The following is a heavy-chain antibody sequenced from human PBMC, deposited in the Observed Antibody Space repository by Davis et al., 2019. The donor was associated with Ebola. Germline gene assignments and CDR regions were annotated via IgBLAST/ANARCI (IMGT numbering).Heavy chain of an antibody. CDR3: ARGRLGIYYYYGMDV. CDR2: ISYDGSNK. V-gene: IGHV3-30-3*01. J-gene: IGHJ6*04. D-gene: IGHD3-10*01. Sequence: GGSLRLSCAASGFTFSSYAMHWVRQAPGKGLVWVAVISYDGSNKYYADSVKGRFTISRDNSKNTLYLQMNSLRAEDTAVYYCARGRLGIYYYYGMDVWGKGTTVTVSS. CDR1: GFTFSSYA.